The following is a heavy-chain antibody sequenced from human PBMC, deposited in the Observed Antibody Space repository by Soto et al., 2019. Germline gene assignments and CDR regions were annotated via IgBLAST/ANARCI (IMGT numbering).Heavy chain of an antibody. CDR3: ASSDGYAFNWLES. Sequence: QVQLEQSGAEVKTPGASVKVSCKASGYAFGSYDINWVRQAPGQGLEWMAWMNPNSGITNYAQKVQGRLTMTRDTALSIAHMEVSGLRNENPAVYYCASSDGYAFNWLESWGQGTLVIVSA. CDR1: GYAFGSYD. CDR2: MNPNSGIT. D-gene: IGHD2-21*01. V-gene: IGHV1-8*01. J-gene: IGHJ5*01.